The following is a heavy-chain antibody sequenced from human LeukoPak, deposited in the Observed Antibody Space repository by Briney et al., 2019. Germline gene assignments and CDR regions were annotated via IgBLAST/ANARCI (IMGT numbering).Heavy chain of an antibody. Sequence: GASVKVSCKASGYSFTSYGISWVRQAPGQGLEWMGGIIPIFGTANYAQKFQGRVTVTADESTSTAYMELSSLRSEDTAVYYCAFWAGPQFKWDHPVHYYYMDVWGKGTTVTVSS. CDR1: GYSFTSYG. V-gene: IGHV1-69*13. D-gene: IGHD1-26*01. J-gene: IGHJ6*03. CDR3: AFWAGPQFKWDHPVHYYYMDV. CDR2: IIPIFGTA.